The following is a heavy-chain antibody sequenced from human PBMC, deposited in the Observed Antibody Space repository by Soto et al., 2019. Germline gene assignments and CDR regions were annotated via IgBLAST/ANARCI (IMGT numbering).Heavy chain of an antibody. CDR3: ARGPHGGNTPGLDS. D-gene: IGHD2-15*01. CDR1: GGSFSGYY. Sequence: QVQLQQWGAGLLKPSETLSLTCAVYGGSFSGYYWSWIRQPPGKWLEWIGEINPSGTTKNNPSLKSRVTISVDTSKNQFSLKLSSVTAADTAVYYCARGPHGGNTPGLDSWGQGSLVTVSS. J-gene: IGHJ4*02. CDR2: INPSGTT. V-gene: IGHV4-34*02.